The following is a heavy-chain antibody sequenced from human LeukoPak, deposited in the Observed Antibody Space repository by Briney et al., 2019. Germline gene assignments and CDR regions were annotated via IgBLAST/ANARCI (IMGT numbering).Heavy chain of an antibody. Sequence: GASVKVSCKASGYTFTNYDINWVRQATGQGPEWMGWMNPKSGNTGYAQKFQGRVTMTRNNSISTAYMELSSLRSDDTAAYYCARDQDIVVVVAALRQREMGGFDPWGQGTLVTVSS. CDR1: GYTFTNYD. CDR2: MNPKSGNT. V-gene: IGHV1-8*01. CDR3: ARDQDIVVVVAALRQREMGGFDP. J-gene: IGHJ5*02. D-gene: IGHD2-15*01.